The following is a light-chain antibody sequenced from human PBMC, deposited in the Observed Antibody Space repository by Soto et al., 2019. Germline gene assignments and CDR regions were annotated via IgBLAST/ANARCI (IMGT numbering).Light chain of an antibody. V-gene: IGLV2-14*01. CDR3: SSYTSSSPL. CDR1: SSDVGGYNY. CDR2: DVS. J-gene: IGLJ1*01. Sequence: QSALTQPASVSGSPGQSITISCTGTSSDVGGYNYVSWYQQHPGKAPKLMIYDVSNRPSGVSNRFSGSKSGNTASLTISGLQAEDEADYYCSSYTSSSPLFGPVTKVTVL.